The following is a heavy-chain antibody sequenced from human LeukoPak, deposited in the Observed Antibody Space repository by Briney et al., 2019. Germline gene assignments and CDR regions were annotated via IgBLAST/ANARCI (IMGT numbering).Heavy chain of an antibody. CDR1: GFTVSSNY. CDR3: ARVARSTFCSGGSCYIDH. J-gene: IGHJ4*02. V-gene: IGHV3-53*01. D-gene: IGHD2-15*01. CDR2: IYSAYNT. Sequence: PGGSLRLSCAASGFTVSSNYITWVRQAPGKGLEWVSVIYSAYNTFYSDSVKGRFTISKDNSKNSLNLQMNSLRAEDTAVYYCARVARSTFCSGGSCYIDHWGQGTLVTVSS.